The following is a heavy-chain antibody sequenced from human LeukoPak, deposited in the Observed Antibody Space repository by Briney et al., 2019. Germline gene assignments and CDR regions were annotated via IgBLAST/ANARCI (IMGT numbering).Heavy chain of an antibody. J-gene: IGHJ4*02. CDR3: ARDQYGDYAFDY. Sequence: PGGSLRLSCAASGFTFSGYAMNWVRQAPGKGLEWVSLIFASGSTTKYADSVKGRFTISRDNAKNSLYLQMNSLRAEDTAVYYCARDQYGDYAFDYWGQGTLVTVSS. D-gene: IGHD4-17*01. V-gene: IGHV3-21*04. CDR1: GFTFSGYA. CDR2: IFASGSTT.